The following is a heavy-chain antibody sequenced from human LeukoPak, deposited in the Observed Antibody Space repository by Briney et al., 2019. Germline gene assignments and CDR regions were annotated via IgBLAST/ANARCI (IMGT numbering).Heavy chain of an antibody. J-gene: IGHJ6*02. CDR1: GYRFANYW. V-gene: IGHV5-51*01. D-gene: IGHD6-6*01. Sequence: GESLKISCKTSGYRFANYWIGWVRQTPGKGLEWMGIIYPGDSDTRYSPSFQGQVTISADKSISTAYLQWSSLKATDTAMYYCARQGSSYNGMDVWGQGTTVTVSS. CDR2: IYPGDSDT. CDR3: ARQGSSYNGMDV.